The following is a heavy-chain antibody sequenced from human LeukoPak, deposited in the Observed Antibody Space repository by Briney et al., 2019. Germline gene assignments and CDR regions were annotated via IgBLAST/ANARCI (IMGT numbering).Heavy chain of an antibody. CDR1: GFTFSSYA. CDR3: ARDEYYYDSSGYYRLNHYYYGMDV. Sequence: GGSLRLSCAASGFTFSSYAMHWVRQAPGKGLEWVAVISYDGSNKYYADSVKGRFTISRDNSKNTLYQQMNSLRAEDTAVYYCARDEYYYDSSGYYRLNHYYYGMDVWGQGTTVTVSS. V-gene: IGHV3-30-3*01. J-gene: IGHJ6*02. CDR2: ISYDGSNK. D-gene: IGHD3-22*01.